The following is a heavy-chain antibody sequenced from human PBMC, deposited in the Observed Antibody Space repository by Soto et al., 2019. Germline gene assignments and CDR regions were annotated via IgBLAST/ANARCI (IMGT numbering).Heavy chain of an antibody. Sequence: XGSLRRSCVVSGFTLSDYCMNWVRQSPGRWLEWVASISSGGNFIYYADSVRGRFTISRDNAENSLYLQMNSLGVEDTATYYCARTIIGVGEVIVLHWFEPWGQGTQDNVSS. D-gene: IGHD3-16*02. CDR1: GFTLSDYC. CDR3: ARTIIGVGEVIVLHWFEP. J-gene: IGHJ5*02. CDR2: ISSGGNFI. V-gene: IGHV3-21*06.